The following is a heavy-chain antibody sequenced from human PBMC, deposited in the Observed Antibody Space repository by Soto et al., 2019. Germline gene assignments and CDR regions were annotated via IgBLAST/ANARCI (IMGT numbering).Heavy chain of an antibody. CDR1: GFTFSSYA. CDR3: AKLRRIQLWLPAYFDY. V-gene: IGHV3-23*01. CDR2: ISGSGGST. J-gene: IGHJ4*02. Sequence: VGSLRLSCAASGFTFSSYAMSWVRQAPGKGLEWVSAISGSGGSTYYADSVKGRFTISRDNSKNTLYLQMNSLRAEDTAVYYCAKLRRIQLWLPAYFDYWGQGTLVTVSS. D-gene: IGHD5-18*01.